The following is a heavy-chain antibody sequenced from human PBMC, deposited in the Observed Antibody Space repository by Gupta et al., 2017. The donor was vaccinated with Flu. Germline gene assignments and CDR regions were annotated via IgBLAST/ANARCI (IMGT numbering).Heavy chain of an antibody. J-gene: IGHJ5*02. V-gene: IGHV4-61*02. Sequence: QVQLQESGPGLVKPSQTLSLTCTVSGGSISSGSYSWSWIRQPAGKGLEWIGRIYTSGSTNYNPSLKRRVTISVDTSKNQFSLKRSSVTAADTAVYYCARSGRSSSWYPANWFDPGGQGTLATVSS. CDR3: ARSGRSSSWYPANWFDP. D-gene: IGHD6-13*01. CDR2: IYTSGST. CDR1: GGSISSGSYS.